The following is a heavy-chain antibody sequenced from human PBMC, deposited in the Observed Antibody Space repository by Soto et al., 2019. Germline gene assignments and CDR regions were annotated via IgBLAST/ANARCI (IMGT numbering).Heavy chain of an antibody. V-gene: IGHV4-34*01. CDR3: ARGRPGSGWLIYYFDX. CDR2: INHSGST. D-gene: IGHD6-19*01. J-gene: IGHJ4*02. CDR1: GGSFSGYY. Sequence: PTETLSLTCAVYGGSFSGYYWSWIRQPPGKGLEWIWEINHSGSTNYNPSLKSRVTISVDTSKNQFSLKLSSVTAADTAVYYCARGRPGSGWLIYYFDXWGQGTLVTVSX.